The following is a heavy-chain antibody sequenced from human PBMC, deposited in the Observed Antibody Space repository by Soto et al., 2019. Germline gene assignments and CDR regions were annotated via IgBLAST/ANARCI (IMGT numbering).Heavy chain of an antibody. Sequence: SETLSLTCTVSGGSISSYYWSWIRQPPGKGLEWIGYIYYSGSTNYNPSLKSRVTISVDTSKNQFSLKLSSVTAADTAVYYCARGREWELPFDYWGQGTLVTV. CDR3: ARGREWELPFDY. V-gene: IGHV4-59*01. CDR2: IYYSGST. J-gene: IGHJ4*02. D-gene: IGHD1-26*01. CDR1: GGSISSYY.